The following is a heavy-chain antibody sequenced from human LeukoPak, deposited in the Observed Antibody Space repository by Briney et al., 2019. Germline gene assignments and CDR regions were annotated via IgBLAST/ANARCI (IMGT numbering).Heavy chain of an antibody. J-gene: IGHJ4*02. D-gene: IGHD5-12*01. CDR1: GYTFSDYY. Sequence: ASVKVSCKASGYTFSDYYIHWVRQAPGQGLEWVGWINPETGGTDYAQRFQGSVTMTRDTSINTAYMELNRLKFDDTAVFYCARARGLIYSDYDLFDYWGQGTLVTVSS. CDR3: ARARGLIYSDYDLFDY. CDR2: INPETGGT. V-gene: IGHV1-2*02.